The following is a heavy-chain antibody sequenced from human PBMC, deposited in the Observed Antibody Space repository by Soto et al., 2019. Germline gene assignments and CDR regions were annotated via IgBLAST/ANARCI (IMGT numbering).Heavy chain of an antibody. V-gene: IGHV3-33*01. CDR2: IWYDGSNK. CDR3: ATSPGYRSLVVEGQNDY. Sequence: QVQLVESGGGVVQPGRSLRLSCAASGFTFSSYGMHWVRQSPGKGLEWVSVIWYDGSNKYYADSVKGRFTISRDNSKNTLYLQMNSLRAEDTAVYYCATSPGYRSLVVEGQNDYWGQGTLVTVSS. J-gene: IGHJ4*02. CDR1: GFTFSSYG. D-gene: IGHD6-19*01.